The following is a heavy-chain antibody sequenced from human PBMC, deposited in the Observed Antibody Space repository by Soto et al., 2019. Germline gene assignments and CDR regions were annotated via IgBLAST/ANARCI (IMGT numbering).Heavy chain of an antibody. J-gene: IGHJ4*02. Sequence: GGSLILSCVASGFSFSNYNMNWVRQAPGRGLEWVSYITDSSDTVHYADSVRGRFTISRDNAESSLYLQMNRRRDEDTAVYFCARDFGHGYYLDYWGRGTLVTVSS. D-gene: IGHD3-3*01. CDR1: GFSFSNYN. V-gene: IGHV3-48*02. CDR3: ARDFGHGYYLDY. CDR2: ITDSSDTV.